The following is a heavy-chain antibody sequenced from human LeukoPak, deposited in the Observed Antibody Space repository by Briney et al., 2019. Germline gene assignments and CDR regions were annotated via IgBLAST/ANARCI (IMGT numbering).Heavy chain of an antibody. CDR1: GYTFTSYY. CDR3: ARESGALRFLEWLYTKPYNWFDP. V-gene: IGHV1-46*01. D-gene: IGHD3-3*01. Sequence: ASVKVSCKASGYTFTSYYMHWVRQAPGQGLERMGIINPSGGSTSYAQKFQGRVTMTRDTSTSTVYMELSSLRSEDTAVYYCARESGALRFLEWLYTKPYNWFDPWGQGTLVTVSS. J-gene: IGHJ5*02. CDR2: INPSGGST.